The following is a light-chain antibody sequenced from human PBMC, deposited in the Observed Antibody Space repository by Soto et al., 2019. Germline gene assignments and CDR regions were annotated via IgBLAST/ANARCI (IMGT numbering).Light chain of an antibody. CDR2: EVS. CDR3: SSYAGSNNFV. Sequence: QCVLTRPPSASGAAGQAVTISCTGTSSDVGGYNYVSWYQQHPGKAPKLMIYEVSKRPSGVPDRFSGSKSGDTASLTVSGLQAEDEADYYCSSYAGSNNFVFGTGTKVTVL. J-gene: IGLJ1*01. CDR1: SSDVGGYNY. V-gene: IGLV2-8*01.